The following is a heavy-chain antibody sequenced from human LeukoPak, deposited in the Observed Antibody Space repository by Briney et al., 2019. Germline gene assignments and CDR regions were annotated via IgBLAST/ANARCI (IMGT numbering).Heavy chain of an antibody. D-gene: IGHD6-19*01. CDR2: IGGGGPTT. V-gene: IGHV3-23*01. CDR1: GFTFSTYA. Sequence: GGPLRLSCAASGFTFSTYAMNWVRQAPAKGLEWVSTIGGGGPTTDYADSVKDRFTISRDNSKNTLYLQMNRLRAEDTAVYFCARGFLGGTDQYFDSWGQGTLVIVSS. CDR3: ARGFLGGTDQYFDS. J-gene: IGHJ4*02.